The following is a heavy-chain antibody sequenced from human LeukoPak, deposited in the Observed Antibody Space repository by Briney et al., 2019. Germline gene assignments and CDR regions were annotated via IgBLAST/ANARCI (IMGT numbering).Heavy chain of an antibody. D-gene: IGHD3-3*01. CDR3: ARIRTESYYDFWSGYYFDY. J-gene: IGHJ4*02. CDR1: GGSISSGDYY. Sequence: SETLSLTCTVSGGSISSGDYYWSWIRQPPGKGLEWIGYIYYSGSTYYNPSLKSRVTISVDTSKNQFSLKLSSVTAADTAVYYCARIRTESYYDFWSGYYFDYWGQGTLVTVSS. V-gene: IGHV4-30-4*08. CDR2: IYYSGST.